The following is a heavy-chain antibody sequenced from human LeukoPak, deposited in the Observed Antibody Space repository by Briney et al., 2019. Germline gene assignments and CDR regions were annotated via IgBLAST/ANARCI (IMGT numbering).Heavy chain of an antibody. CDR2: IKTDGSST. J-gene: IGHJ4*02. D-gene: IGHD3-10*01. CDR1: GFTFSSYW. Sequence: GSLRLSCAASGFTFSSYWMHCVRQAPGKGLVWVSHIKTDGSSTNYAESVKGRFTISRDNSKNTLYLQMNSLRAEDTAVYYCARDRGSGSYYFYWGQGTLVTVSS. V-gene: IGHV3-74*01. CDR3: ARDRGSGSYYFY.